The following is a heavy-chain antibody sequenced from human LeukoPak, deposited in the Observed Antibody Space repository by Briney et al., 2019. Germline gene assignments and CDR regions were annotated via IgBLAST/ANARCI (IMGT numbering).Heavy chain of an antibody. V-gene: IGHV3-30*04. CDR3: ARTQIAIVARLPTMDV. CDR1: GFTFSSYA. J-gene: IGHJ6*03. Sequence: GGSLRLSCAASGFTFSSYAMHWVRQAPGKGLEWVAVISYDGSNKYYADSVKGRFTISRDNSKNTLYLQMNSLRAEDTAVYYCARTQIAIVARLPTMDVWGRGTTVTVSS. CDR2: ISYDGSNK. D-gene: IGHD6-6*01.